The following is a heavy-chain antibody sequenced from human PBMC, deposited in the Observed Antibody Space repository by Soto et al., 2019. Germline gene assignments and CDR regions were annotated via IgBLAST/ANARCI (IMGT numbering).Heavy chain of an antibody. Sequence: SGPTLVNPTQTLTLTCTFSWFSFYTGTLGVGWIRQPPGKALEWLALIYWDDDKRYSPSLKSRLTITKDTSKNQVVLTMTNLDPVDTATYYCARSPRPPRYTRAVFDHWGHEALATV. D-gene: IGHD1-20*01. CDR3: ARSPRPPRYTRAVFDH. J-gene: IGHJ4*01. CDR2: IYWDDDK. V-gene: IGHV2-5*02. CDR1: WFSFYTGTLG.